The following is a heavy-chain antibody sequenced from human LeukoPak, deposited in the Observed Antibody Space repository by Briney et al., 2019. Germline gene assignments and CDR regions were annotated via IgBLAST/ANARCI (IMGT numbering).Heavy chain of an antibody. CDR3: AKVPGGYSSSWYAEYYYYMDV. D-gene: IGHD6-13*01. CDR1: GFTFSSYG. V-gene: IGHV3-33*06. J-gene: IGHJ6*03. Sequence: PGRSLRLSCAASGFTFSSYGLHWVRQAPGKGLEWVAVIWYDGSHKYYADSVKGRFTISRDNSKNTLYLQMNSLRAEDTAVYYCAKVPGGYSSSWYAEYYYYMDVWGKGTTVTVSS. CDR2: IWYDGSHK.